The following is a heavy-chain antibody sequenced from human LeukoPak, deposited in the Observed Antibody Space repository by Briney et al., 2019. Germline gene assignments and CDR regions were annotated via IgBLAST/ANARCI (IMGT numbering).Heavy chain of an antibody. V-gene: IGHV4-4*02. D-gene: IGHD3-3*01. CDR2: IYHSGST. Sequence: SETLSLTCAVSGGSISSSNWWSWVRQPPGKGLEWIGEIYHSGSTNYNPSLKSRVTISVDKSKNQFSLKLSSVTAADTAVYYCARIPYYDFYYYYGMDVWGQGTTVTVSS. CDR1: GGSISSSNW. J-gene: IGHJ6*02. CDR3: ARIPYYDFYYYYGMDV.